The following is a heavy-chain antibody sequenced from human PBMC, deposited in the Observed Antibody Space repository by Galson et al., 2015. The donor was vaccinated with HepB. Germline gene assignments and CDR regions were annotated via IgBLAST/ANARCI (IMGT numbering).Heavy chain of an antibody. CDR1: AFAPSTHA. CDR2: ISYDGRHK. J-gene: IGHJ4*02. CDR3: ARALDY. V-gene: IGHV3-30*08. Sequence: FLRLSSPASAFAPSTHALQGVLQAPGKGLERVAAISYDGRHKYNTHFVKGRLTISRDNSKNSLYLQLNSLTADETALYYCARALDYWGQGTLATGSS. D-gene: IGHD3-16*02.